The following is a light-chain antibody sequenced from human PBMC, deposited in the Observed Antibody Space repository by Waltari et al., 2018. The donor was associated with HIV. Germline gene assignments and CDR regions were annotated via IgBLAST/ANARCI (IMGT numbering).Light chain of an antibody. V-gene: IGLV3-21*02. CDR3: QVWDSSTDLRV. Sequence: SYVLTQPPSVSVAPGQTARITCGGNNIGSQSAHWYQQKPSQAPVLVVYDDSDRPSGIPERFSGSSSWNTATLTISRVEAGDEADFYCQVWDSSTDLRVFGGGTKLTVL. CDR1: NIGSQS. J-gene: IGLJ2*01. CDR2: DDS.